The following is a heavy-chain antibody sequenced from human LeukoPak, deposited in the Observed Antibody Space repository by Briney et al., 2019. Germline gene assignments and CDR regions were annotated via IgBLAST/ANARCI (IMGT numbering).Heavy chain of an antibody. CDR2: IYYSGST. CDR3: AREYGSGRYDY. CDR1: GGSISSYY. Sequence: SETLSLTCTVSGGSISSYYWSWIRQPPGKGLEWIGYIYYSGSTNYNPSLKSRVTISVDTSKNQFSLKLSSVTAADTAVYYCAREYGSGRYDYWGQGTLVTVSS. V-gene: IGHV4-59*01. D-gene: IGHD3-10*01. J-gene: IGHJ4*02.